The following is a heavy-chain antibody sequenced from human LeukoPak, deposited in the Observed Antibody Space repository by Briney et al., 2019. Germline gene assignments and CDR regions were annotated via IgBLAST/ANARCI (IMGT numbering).Heavy chain of an antibody. D-gene: IGHD6-13*01. Sequence: SETLSLTCTVSGGSISSSSYYWAWIRQPPGTGLEWIGTIHYSGSTSYNPSLKSRVTISVDTSKNQFSLKLSPVTAADTAVYYCARESSSWSPFDYWGQGTLVTVSS. V-gene: IGHV4-39*07. CDR2: IHYSGST. J-gene: IGHJ4*02. CDR3: ARESSSWSPFDY. CDR1: GGSISSSSYY.